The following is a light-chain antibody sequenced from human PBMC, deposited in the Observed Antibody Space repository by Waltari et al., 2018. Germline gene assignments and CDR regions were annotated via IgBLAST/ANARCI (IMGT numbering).Light chain of an antibody. CDR2: GAS. Sequence: EIVMTQSPAILSLSPGEGATLSCRASQSANINVAWYQQKPGQGPRLHIYGASTRATAIPARFSGSGSGTDFTLTVSCLQSEDFAVYYCQQYNNWPPWTFGQGTKVEIK. J-gene: IGKJ1*01. CDR1: QSANIN. V-gene: IGKV3-15*01. CDR3: QQYNNWPPWT.